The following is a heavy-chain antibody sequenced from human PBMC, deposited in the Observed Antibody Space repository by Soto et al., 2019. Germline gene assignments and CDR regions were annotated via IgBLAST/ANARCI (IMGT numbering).Heavy chain of an antibody. CDR3: ARDMDSYAYLPLWPVDY. D-gene: IGHD5-18*01. Sequence: GGSLRLSCAASGFTFYSYAMHWVRQAPGKGLEWVAVVSYDGSNFYYGDSVKGRFTISRDNSKTTLYLQMDSLRTEDTAVYYCARDMDSYAYLPLWPVDYWGQGTLVTVSS. J-gene: IGHJ4*02. V-gene: IGHV3-30*04. CDR2: VSYDGSNF. CDR1: GFTFYSYA.